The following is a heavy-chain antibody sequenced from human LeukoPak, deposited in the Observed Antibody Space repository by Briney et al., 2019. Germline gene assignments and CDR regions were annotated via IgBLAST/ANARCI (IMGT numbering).Heavy chain of an antibody. CDR2: IYYSGST. D-gene: IGHD3-22*01. Sequence: KPSETLSLTCIVSGGSISSYYWSWIRQPPGKGLEWIGYIYYSGSTNYNPSLKSRVTISVDTSKNQFSLKLSSVTAADTAVYYCARTDYYDSSGYYPQIFDYWGQGTLVTVSS. CDR3: ARTDYYDSSGYYPQIFDY. J-gene: IGHJ4*02. CDR1: GGSISSYY. V-gene: IGHV4-59*08.